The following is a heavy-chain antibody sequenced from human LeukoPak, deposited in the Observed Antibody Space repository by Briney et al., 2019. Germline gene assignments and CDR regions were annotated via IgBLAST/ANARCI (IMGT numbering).Heavy chain of an antibody. D-gene: IGHD2-2*01. CDR1: GFTFSSYG. V-gene: IGHV3-30*02. CDR3: AKDVLIVVVPAAIVRGI. J-gene: IGHJ3*02. Sequence: GGSLRLSCSASGFTFSSYGMHWVRQAPGKGLEWVAFIRYDGSNKCYADSVKGRFTISRDNSKNTLYLQMNSLRAEDTAVYYCAKDVLIVVVPAAIVRGIWGQGTMVTVSS. CDR2: IRYDGSNK.